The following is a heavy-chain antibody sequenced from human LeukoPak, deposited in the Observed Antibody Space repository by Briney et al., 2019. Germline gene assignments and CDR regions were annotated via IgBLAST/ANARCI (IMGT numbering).Heavy chain of an antibody. Sequence: GGSLRLSCAASGFTFSSYAMHWVRQAPGKGLEWVAVISYDGSNKYYADSVKGRFTISRDNSKNTLYLQMNSLRAEDTAVYYCAKGPAPRLGEFSYHALVDYWGQGTLVTVSS. J-gene: IGHJ4*02. V-gene: IGHV3-30-3*01. CDR2: ISYDGSNK. CDR1: GFTFSSYA. CDR3: AKGPAPRLGEFSYHALVDY. D-gene: IGHD3-16*02.